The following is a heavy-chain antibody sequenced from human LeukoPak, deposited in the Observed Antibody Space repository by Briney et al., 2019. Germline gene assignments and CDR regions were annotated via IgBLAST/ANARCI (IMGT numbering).Heavy chain of an antibody. CDR2: ISWNGGSI. CDR1: GFTFDDYA. D-gene: IGHD2-8*01. J-gene: IGHJ6*02. V-gene: IGHV3-9*01. Sequence: GRSLRLSCAASGFTFDDYAMHWVRQAPGKGLEWVSGISWNGGSIGYADSVKGRFTISRDNAKNSLYLQMNSLRAEDTALYYCAKDLTNYYYYGMDVWGQGTTVTVSS. CDR3: AKDLTNYYYYGMDV.